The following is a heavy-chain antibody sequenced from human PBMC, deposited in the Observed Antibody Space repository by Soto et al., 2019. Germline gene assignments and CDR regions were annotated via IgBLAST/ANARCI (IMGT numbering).Heavy chain of an antibody. CDR2: ISGSGGST. CDR1: GFTFSSYA. Sequence: PGGSLRLSCAASGFTFSSYAMSWVRQAPGKGLKWVSAISGSGGSTYYADSVKGRFTISRDNSKNTLYLQMNSLRAEDTAVYYCAKCCLMVYAADAFDIWGQGTMVTVSS. D-gene: IGHD2-8*01. J-gene: IGHJ3*02. CDR3: AKCCLMVYAADAFDI. V-gene: IGHV3-23*01.